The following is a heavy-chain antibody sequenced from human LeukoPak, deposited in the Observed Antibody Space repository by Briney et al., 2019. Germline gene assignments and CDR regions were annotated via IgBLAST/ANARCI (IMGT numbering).Heavy chain of an antibody. CDR2: ISCSGSYI. CDR1: GFTFSGYS. Sequence: GGSLRLSCAASGFTFSGYSMNWVRQTPRKGLEWVSCISCSGSYIYYADSVKGRFTISRDNSKNALHLQVNSLRAEDTAVYYCVRERFHGSGAPKFWGQGTLVTVSS. D-gene: IGHD3-10*01. V-gene: IGHV3-21*06. CDR3: VRERFHGSGAPKF. J-gene: IGHJ4*02.